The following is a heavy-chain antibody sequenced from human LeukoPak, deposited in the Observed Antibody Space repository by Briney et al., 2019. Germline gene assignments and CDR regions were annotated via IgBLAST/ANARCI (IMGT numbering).Heavy chain of an antibody. CDR3: ARGKFHSSGCLDY. Sequence: GGSLRLSCAASGFTFSDYYMSWIRQAPGKGLEWVSYISSSSSYTNYADSVKGRFTISRDNAKNSLYLQMNSLRAEDTAVHYCARGKFHSSGCLDYWGQGTLVTVSS. J-gene: IGHJ4*02. D-gene: IGHD6-19*01. V-gene: IGHV3-11*06. CDR1: GFTFSDYY. CDR2: ISSSSSYT.